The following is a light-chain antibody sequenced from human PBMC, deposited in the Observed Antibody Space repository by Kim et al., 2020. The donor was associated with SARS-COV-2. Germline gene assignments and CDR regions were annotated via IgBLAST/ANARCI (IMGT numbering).Light chain of an antibody. V-gene: IGLV2-11*01. CDR2: DVS. CDR1: SSDVGGYNY. Sequence: QSVTTSCTGTSSDVGGYNYVSWYQQHPGKAPKLMIYDVSKRPSGVPDRFSGSKSGNTASLTISGLQAEDEADYYCSSYAGSYTNYVFGTGTKVTVL. J-gene: IGLJ1*01. CDR3: SSYAGSYTNYV.